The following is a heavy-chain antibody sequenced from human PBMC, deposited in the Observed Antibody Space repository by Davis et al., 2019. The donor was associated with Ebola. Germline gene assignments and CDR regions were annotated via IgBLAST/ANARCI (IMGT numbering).Heavy chain of an antibody. CDR3: ASRMTTALV. J-gene: IGHJ6*02. Sequence: GGSLRLSCAASGFTFSSYAMNWVRQAPGKGLEWVAVISYDGVTKYYADSVKGRFTISRDNAKNSLYLQMNSLRAEDSAVYYCASRMTTALVWGQGTTVTVSS. CDR2: ISYDGVTK. V-gene: IGHV3-30*04. CDR1: GFTFSSYA. D-gene: IGHD4-11*01.